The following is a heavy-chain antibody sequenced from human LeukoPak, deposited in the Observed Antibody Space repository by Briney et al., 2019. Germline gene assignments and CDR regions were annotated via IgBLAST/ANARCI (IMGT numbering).Heavy chain of an antibody. V-gene: IGHV1-18*01. CDR3: ARERYSSSWYFARYYYYYYGMDV. CDR1: GYTFTSYG. J-gene: IGHJ6*02. CDR2: ISAYNGST. Sequence: ASVKVSCKASGYTFTSYGISWVRQAPGQGLEWMGWISAYNGSTNYAQKLQGRVTMTTDTSTSTAYMELRSLRSDDTAVYYCARERYSSSWYFARYYYYYYGMDVWGQGTTVTVSS. D-gene: IGHD6-13*01.